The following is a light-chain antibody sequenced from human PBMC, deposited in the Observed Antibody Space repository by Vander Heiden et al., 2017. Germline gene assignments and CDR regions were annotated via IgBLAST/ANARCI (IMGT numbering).Light chain of an antibody. Sequence: DLVMTHFLLSLPVPPGQPASLSCRSRQRLLYSDGYSYLDWYLQKPGQSPQLLIYLGSNRASGVPYRFSGSGSGTDFTLKISRVEAEDVGVFYCMQAVRTPYTFGQGTKLEIK. V-gene: IGKV2-28*01. J-gene: IGKJ2*01. CDR3: MQAVRTPYT. CDR2: LGS. CDR1: QRLLYSDGYSY.